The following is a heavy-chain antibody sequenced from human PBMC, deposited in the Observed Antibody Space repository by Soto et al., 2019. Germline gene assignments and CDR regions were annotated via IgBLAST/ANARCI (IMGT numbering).Heavy chain of an antibody. CDR2: ISFDGSNK. D-gene: IGHD1-26*01. CDR3: AKDTSKYSNNGPAYYGFDV. Sequence: QVQLVESGGGVVQPGRSLRLSCAASGFTFSSFGMHWVRQAPGKGLEWVAVISFDGSNKYYADSVKGRFTISRDNSKNTLSLQMNSLKAEDTAVYYCAKDTSKYSNNGPAYYGFDVWGQGTTVTVSS. J-gene: IGHJ6*02. V-gene: IGHV3-30*18. CDR1: GFTFSSFG.